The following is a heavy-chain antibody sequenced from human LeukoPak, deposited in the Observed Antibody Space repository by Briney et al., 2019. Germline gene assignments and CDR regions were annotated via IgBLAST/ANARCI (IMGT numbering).Heavy chain of an antibody. CDR2: INPNSGGT. V-gene: IGHV1-2*02. CDR1: GYTFTGYY. D-gene: IGHD3-10*01. CDR3: ARIGYYYGSGSYYDFDY. J-gene: IGHJ4*02. Sequence: ASVKVSCKASGYTFTGYYMHWVRQAPGQGLEWMGWINPNSGGTNYAQKFQGRVTMTRDTSISTAYMELSGLRSDDTAVYYCARIGYYYGSGSYYDFDYWGQGSLVTVSS.